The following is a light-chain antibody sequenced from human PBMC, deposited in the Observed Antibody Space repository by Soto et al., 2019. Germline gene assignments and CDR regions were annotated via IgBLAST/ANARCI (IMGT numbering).Light chain of an antibody. V-gene: IGKV1-27*01. J-gene: IGKJ4*01. Sequence: DIQMTQSPPSLSASVGDRVIVTCRASQDIGNSLAWYQQKPGNSPKLLIYGTSTLQSGVPSRFRGSGSGTQFTLDISTLRPEDVGTYYCKNHQSDPLSFGGG. CDR3: KNHQSDPLS. CDR2: GTS. CDR1: QDIGNS.